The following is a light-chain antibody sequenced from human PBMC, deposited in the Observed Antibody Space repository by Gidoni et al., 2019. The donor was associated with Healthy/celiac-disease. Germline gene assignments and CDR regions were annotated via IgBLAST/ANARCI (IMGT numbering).Light chain of an antibody. CDR2: WAS. V-gene: IGKV4-1*01. Sequence: DIVMTQSPDPLAVSLCERATINCKSSQSVLYSSNNKNYLAWYQQKPGQPPKLLIYWASTRESGVPDRFSGSGSGTDFTLTISSLQAEDVAVYYCQQYYSTLYTFGQGTKLEIK. CDR3: QQYYSTLYT. J-gene: IGKJ2*01. CDR1: QSVLYSSNNKNY.